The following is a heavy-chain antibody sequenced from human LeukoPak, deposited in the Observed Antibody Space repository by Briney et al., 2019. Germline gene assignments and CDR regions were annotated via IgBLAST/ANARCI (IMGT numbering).Heavy chain of an antibody. CDR1: GGSISSYY. CDR2: IYYSGST. V-gene: IGHV4-59*01. D-gene: IGHD6-13*01. Sequence: PSETLSLTCTVSGGSISSYYWSWIRQPPGKGLEWIGYIYYSGSTNYNPSLKSRVTISVDTSKNQFSLKLSSVTAADTAVYYCARGFNTYSSSWQNFDYWGQGTLVTVSS. J-gene: IGHJ4*02. CDR3: ARGFNTYSSSWQNFDY.